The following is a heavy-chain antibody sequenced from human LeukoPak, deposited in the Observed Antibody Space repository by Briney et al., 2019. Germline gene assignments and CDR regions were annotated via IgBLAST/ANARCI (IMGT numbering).Heavy chain of an antibody. J-gene: IGHJ3*02. CDR1: GFTFSRYW. D-gene: IGHD1-1*01. CDR3: ARDEVPEI. Sequence: GGSLRLSCAASGFTFSRYWMSWVGQAPGKGVEWVANIKQDGSEKYYVDSVKGGFTISRDNAKNSLYLQMNSLRAEDTAVYYCARDEVPEIWGQGTMVTVSS. CDR2: IKQDGSEK. V-gene: IGHV3-7*01.